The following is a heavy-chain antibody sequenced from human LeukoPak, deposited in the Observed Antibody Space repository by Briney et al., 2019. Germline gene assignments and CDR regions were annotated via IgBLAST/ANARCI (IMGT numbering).Heavy chain of an antibody. CDR2: IIPVFGTT. CDR3: ATKNFGDLYRHDDPFNM. D-gene: IGHD3-10*01. V-gene: IGHV1-69*06. J-gene: IGHJ3*02. CDR1: GYTFTSYG. Sequence: ASVKVSCKASGYTFTSYGISWVRQAPGQGLEWMGDIIPVFGTTNYAQKFQGRVTISADRSTSTAYMEVSSLKSEDTAVYYCATKNFGDLYRHDDPFNMWGQGTTVTVSS.